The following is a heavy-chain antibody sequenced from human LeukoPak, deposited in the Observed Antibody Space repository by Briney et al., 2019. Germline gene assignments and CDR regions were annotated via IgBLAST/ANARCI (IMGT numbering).Heavy chain of an antibody. CDR1: GGTFTSYA. V-gene: IGHV1-69*04. Sequence: AVKVSCKDSGGTFTSYAISWVRQAPGQGLEWMGRIIPILGVANYAQKFQGRVTITADKSTSKAYMELSSLRSEDTAVYYCARASYCSSTSCYSYYDYGMDVWGQGTTVTVSS. CDR2: IIPILGVA. J-gene: IGHJ6*02. D-gene: IGHD2-2*01. CDR3: ARASYCSSTSCYSYYDYGMDV.